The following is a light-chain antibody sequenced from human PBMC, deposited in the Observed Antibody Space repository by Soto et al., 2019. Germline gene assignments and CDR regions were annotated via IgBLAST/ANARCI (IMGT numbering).Light chain of an antibody. J-gene: IGKJ1*01. CDR3: QQSSSTPIT. V-gene: IGKV1-39*01. Sequence: IQMTHSPARISPSXSPRVTITXXASQTISRYLNWYQQKPGKAPRLLIYGASTLQSGVPSRFSGSGSGTDFTLSISSLQPEDFATYYCQQSSSTPITFGQGTKVDIK. CDR2: GAS. CDR1: QTISRY.